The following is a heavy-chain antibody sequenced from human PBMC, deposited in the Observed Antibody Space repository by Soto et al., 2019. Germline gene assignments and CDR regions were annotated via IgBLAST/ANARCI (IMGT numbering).Heavy chain of an antibody. J-gene: IGHJ5*02. Sequence: SETLSLTCTISGDSYSISTYSWSWIRQPPGKALEWVGFIYQSGVTSYNPSLKSRVSISLDRSNNQCSLKLRSVTAADTAVYYCVGMPYTSGLRLDPWCQGTMVTVYS. CDR2: IYQSGVT. D-gene: IGHD6-19*01. CDR3: VGMPYTSGLRLDP. CDR1: GDSYSISTYS. V-gene: IGHV4-30-2*01.